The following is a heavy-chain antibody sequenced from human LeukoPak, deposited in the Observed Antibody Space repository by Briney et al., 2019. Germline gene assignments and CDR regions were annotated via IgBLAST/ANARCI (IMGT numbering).Heavy chain of an antibody. J-gene: IGHJ4*02. Sequence: SETLSLTCTVSGGSISSGSYYWNWIRQPAGKGLEWIGRIRTSGDTSYNPSLKSRVTVSVDTSRNQFSLKLSAVTAADTAVYYCARGKVVAGTPGQNSWDYWGQGTLVTVSS. D-gene: IGHD6-19*01. CDR1: GGSISSGSYY. CDR3: ARGKVVAGTPGQNSWDY. CDR2: IRTSGDT. V-gene: IGHV4-61*02.